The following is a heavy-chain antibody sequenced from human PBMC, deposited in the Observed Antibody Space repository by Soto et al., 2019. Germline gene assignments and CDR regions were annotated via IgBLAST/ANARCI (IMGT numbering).Heavy chain of an antibody. CDR1: GGSISSGGYY. CDR2: IYYSGST. J-gene: IGHJ3*02. D-gene: IGHD2-8*02. CDR3: ARDYWESDDGAFDI. Sequence: QVQLQESGPGLVKPSQTLSLTCTVSGGSISSGGYYWSWIRQPPGKGLEWIGYIYYSGSTYYNPSLKSRVTISVDTSENQFSLKLSSVTDADTAVYYCARDYWESDDGAFDIWGQGTMVTVSS. V-gene: IGHV4-31*03.